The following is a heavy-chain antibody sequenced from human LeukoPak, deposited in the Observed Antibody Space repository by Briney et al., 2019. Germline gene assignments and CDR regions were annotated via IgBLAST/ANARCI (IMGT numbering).Heavy chain of an antibody. CDR2: VDIAGVT. CDR1: GFSISGYD. CDR3: ARDGDTSSHYSIFDF. D-gene: IGHD2-2*01. J-gene: IGHJ4*02. V-gene: IGHV3-13*01. Sequence: GGSLRLSCKASGFSISGYDIHWVRLTAGKGLEWVSTVDIAGVTYYPDSVKGRFTISRDNSQNTVYLQMNSLRAEDTAVYYCARDGDTSSHYSIFDFWGQGTLVTVSP.